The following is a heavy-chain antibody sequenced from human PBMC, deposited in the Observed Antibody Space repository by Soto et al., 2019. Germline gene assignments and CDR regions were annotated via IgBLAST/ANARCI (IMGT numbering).Heavy chain of an antibody. CDR1: GVTLSSYG. D-gene: IGHD3-10*01. CDR2: ISYDGSNK. J-gene: IGHJ6*02. CDR3: AKDRGDDEYDGMDV. Sequence: GGPLRLSCSASGVTLSSYGMHWVRQAPGKGLEWVAVISYDGSNKYYADSVKGRFTISRDNSKNTLYLQMNSLRAEDTAVYCCAKDRGDDEYDGMDVWGQGPTVTVSS. V-gene: IGHV3-30*18.